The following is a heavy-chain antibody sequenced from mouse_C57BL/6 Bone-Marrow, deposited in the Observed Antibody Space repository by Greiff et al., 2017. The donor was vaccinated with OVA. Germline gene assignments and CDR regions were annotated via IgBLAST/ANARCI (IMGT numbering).Heavy chain of an antibody. CDR2: VNPSTGGT. V-gene: IGHV1-42*01. D-gene: IGHD1-1*01. J-gene: IGHJ4*01. Sequence: VQLKQSGPELVKPGASVKISCKASGYSFTGYYMNWVKQSPEKSLEWIGEVNPSTGGTTSNQQFKAKATLTVDKSSSTAYMQLKSLTSEDSAVYYCARSTTVVARDYYAMDDGGQGTSVTVSS. CDR1: GYSFTGYY. CDR3: ARSTTVVARDYYAMDD.